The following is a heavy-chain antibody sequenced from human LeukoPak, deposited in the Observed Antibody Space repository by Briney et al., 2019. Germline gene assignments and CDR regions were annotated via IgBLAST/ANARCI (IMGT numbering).Heavy chain of an antibody. CDR1: GGSFSGYY. D-gene: IGHD3-10*01. V-gene: IGHV4-34*01. CDR2: INHSGST. Sequence: SETLSLTCAVYGGSFSGYYWSWIRQPPGKGLEWIGEINHSGSTNYNPSLKSRVTISVDTSKNQFSLKLSSVTAADTAVYYCARSLYGFDYWGQGTLVTVSS. CDR3: ARSLYGFDY. J-gene: IGHJ4*02.